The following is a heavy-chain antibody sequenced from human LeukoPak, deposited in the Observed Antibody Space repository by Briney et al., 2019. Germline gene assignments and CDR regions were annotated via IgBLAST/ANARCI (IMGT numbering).Heavy chain of an antibody. CDR1: GFTFSSYA. CDR2: ISYDGSNK. D-gene: IGHD1-14*01. Sequence: PGRSLRLSCAASGFTFSSYAMHWVRQAPGKGLEWVAVISYDGSNKYYADSVKGRFTISRDNSKNTLYLQMNSLRGEDTAVYYCARVEPTKSDDCWGQGTLVTVSS. J-gene: IGHJ4*02. V-gene: IGHV3-30-3*01. CDR3: ARVEPTKSDDC.